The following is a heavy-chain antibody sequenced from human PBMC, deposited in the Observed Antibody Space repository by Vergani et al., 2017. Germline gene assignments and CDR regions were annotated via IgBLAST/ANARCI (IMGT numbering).Heavy chain of an antibody. J-gene: IGHJ3*02. CDR2: ISYDGSNK. Sequence: QVQLVESGGGVVQPGRSLRLSCAASGFTFSSYGMHWVRQAPGKGLEWVAVISYDGSNKYYADSVKGRFTISRDNSKNTLYLQMNSLRAEDTAVYYCARLIAAAGLVDDAFDIWGQGTMVTVSS. CDR3: ARLIAAAGLVDDAFDI. V-gene: IGHV3-30*19. CDR1: GFTFSSYG. D-gene: IGHD6-13*01.